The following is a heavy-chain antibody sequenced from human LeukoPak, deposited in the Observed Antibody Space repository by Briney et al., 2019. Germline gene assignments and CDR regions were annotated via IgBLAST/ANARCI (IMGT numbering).Heavy chain of an antibody. CDR3: ARRNLYNWNYGNWFDP. CDR2: ISYSGST. J-gene: IGHJ5*02. Sequence: SETLYLTCTVSGRAISSSSHYWGWIRQPPGKGLEWIGHISYSGSTYYNPSLKSRVTISVDTSKNQFSLKLNSLTAADTAVYYCARRNLYNWNYGNWFDPWGQGTLVTVSS. CDR1: GRAISSSSHY. D-gene: IGHD1-7*01. V-gene: IGHV4-39*01.